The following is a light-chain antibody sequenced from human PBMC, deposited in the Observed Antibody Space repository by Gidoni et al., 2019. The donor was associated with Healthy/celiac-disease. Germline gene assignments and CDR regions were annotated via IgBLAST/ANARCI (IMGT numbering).Light chain of an antibody. Sequence: EIALTQSPGTLSLSPGERATLSCRTSQSVSSSYLAWYQQKPGQAPRLLIYGASSRSTGIPDRFSCSGSGTDFTLTISRLKPEDFAVYYCQQYGSSPKTFGQETKVEIK. CDR1: QSVSSSY. CDR3: QQYGSSPKT. CDR2: GAS. V-gene: IGKV3-20*01. J-gene: IGKJ1*01.